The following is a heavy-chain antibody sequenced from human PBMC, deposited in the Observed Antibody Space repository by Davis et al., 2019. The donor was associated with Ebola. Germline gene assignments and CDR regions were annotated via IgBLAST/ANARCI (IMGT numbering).Heavy chain of an antibody. CDR1: GITVSANH. V-gene: IGHV3-53*01. J-gene: IGHJ1*01. Sequence: GESLKISCAASGITVSANHMSWVRQAPGKGLEWVSIIYSGGRTSYSDSVKGQFTISRDSSKNTLFLHMDSLRGEDTAVYFCARSPGSDLDFQQWGQGTRVIVSS. CDR3: ARSPGSDLDFQQ. D-gene: IGHD3-10*01. CDR2: IYSGGRT.